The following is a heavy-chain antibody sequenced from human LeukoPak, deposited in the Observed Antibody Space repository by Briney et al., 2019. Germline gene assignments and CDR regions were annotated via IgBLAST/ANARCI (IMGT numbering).Heavy chain of an antibody. Sequence: PSETLSLTCTVSGGSISSYYWSWIRQPPGKGLEWIGYISYSGSTNFNPSLKSRVTISVDTSKNQFSLKLSSVTAADTAVYYCAREGTAGTNLNWFDPWGQGTLVTVSP. V-gene: IGHV4-59*01. D-gene: IGHD1-1*01. CDR2: ISYSGST. J-gene: IGHJ5*02. CDR1: GGSISSYY. CDR3: AREGTAGTNLNWFDP.